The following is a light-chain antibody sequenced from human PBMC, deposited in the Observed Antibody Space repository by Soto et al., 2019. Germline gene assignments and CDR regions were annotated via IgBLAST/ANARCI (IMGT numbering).Light chain of an antibody. Sequence: DIEMTQSPSSLSASIRERVTVTCRASQNISNYLNWYQQRPAKAPKLLIYAASTLQSGVPTRFSGSGSGTDFALTINSLQPEDFATYYCQQSYTSPPTFGQGSQVEVK. J-gene: IGKJ1*01. CDR2: AAS. CDR3: QQSYTSPPT. V-gene: IGKV1-39*01. CDR1: QNISNY.